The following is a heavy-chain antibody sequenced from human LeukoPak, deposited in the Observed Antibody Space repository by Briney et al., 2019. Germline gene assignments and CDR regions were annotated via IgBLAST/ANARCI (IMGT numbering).Heavy chain of an antibody. D-gene: IGHD6-13*01. CDR2: INYSGST. J-gene: IGHJ6*03. CDR1: GSSISSSRYY. CDR3: AGLSSSTWYVRAYCSYYYMDV. V-gene: IGHV4-39*01. Sequence: PSETLSLTCAVSGSSISSSRYYWGWVRQPPGKGLEWIGSINYSGSTYYSPSLKSRVTISVDTSKNQFSLKLNSVTAADTAVYYCAGLSSSTWYVRAYCSYYYMDVWGKGTTVTVSS.